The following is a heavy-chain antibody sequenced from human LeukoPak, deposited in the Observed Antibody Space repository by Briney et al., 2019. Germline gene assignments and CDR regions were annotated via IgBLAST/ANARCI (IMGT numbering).Heavy chain of an antibody. V-gene: IGHV1-46*01. CDR1: GYTFTSYY. Sequence: ASVKVSCKASGYTFTSYYMHWVRQAPGQGLEWMGIINPSGGSTSYAQKFQGRVTITADESTSTAYMELSSLRSEDTAVYYCARESGYCSGGSCYGYWGQGTLVTVSS. D-gene: IGHD2-15*01. CDR3: ARESGYCSGGSCYGY. J-gene: IGHJ4*02. CDR2: INPSGGST.